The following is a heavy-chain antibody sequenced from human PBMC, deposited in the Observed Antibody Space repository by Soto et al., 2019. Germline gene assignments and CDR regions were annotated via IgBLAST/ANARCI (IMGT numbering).Heavy chain of an antibody. J-gene: IGHJ6*02. CDR2: IMPVFRAP. CDR1: GGTFSNSA. CDR3: ASDKDRLQLGGNYYYILDV. D-gene: IGHD5-12*01. V-gene: IGHV1-69*12. Sequence: QVQLEQSGAEVKQPGSSVRVSCKASGGTFSNSAISWVRQAPGQGLEWMGGIMPVFRAPDYAQNFQGRVTITADESTSTAYMELHGLRSDDTAVYFCASDKDRLQLGGNYYYILDVWGQGTTVTVSS.